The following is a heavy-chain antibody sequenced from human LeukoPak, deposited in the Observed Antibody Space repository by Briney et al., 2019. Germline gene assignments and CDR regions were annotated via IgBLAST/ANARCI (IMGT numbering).Heavy chain of an antibody. CDR3: ARGASFSSSHNWFDP. Sequence: KPSETLSLTCTVSGGSISSYYWSWIRQPAGKGLEWIGRIYTSGSTNYNPSLKSRVTMPVDTAQNQFFLKLSSVTAADTAVYYCARGASFSSSHNWFDPWGQGTLVTVSS. D-gene: IGHD6-13*01. J-gene: IGHJ5*02. V-gene: IGHV4-4*07. CDR1: GGSISSYY. CDR2: IYTSGST.